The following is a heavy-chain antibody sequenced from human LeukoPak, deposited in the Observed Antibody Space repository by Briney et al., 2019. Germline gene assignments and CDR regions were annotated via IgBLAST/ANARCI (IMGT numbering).Heavy chain of an antibody. CDR3: ARGTGEGYTYGRYYFDY. J-gene: IGHJ4*02. CDR2: INPNSGVT. D-gene: IGHD5-18*01. CDR1: RYTFTGYY. Sequence: GASVKDSCKASRYTFTGYYMHWVRQAPGQGLEWMGWINPNSGVTDYAQNFQGRVTMTRDTSISTAYVELSRLRSDDTAVYYCARGTGEGYTYGRYYFDYWGQGTLVTVSS. V-gene: IGHV1-2*02.